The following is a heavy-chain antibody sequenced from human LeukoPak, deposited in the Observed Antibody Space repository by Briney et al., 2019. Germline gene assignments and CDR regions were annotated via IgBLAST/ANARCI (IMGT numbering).Heavy chain of an antibody. D-gene: IGHD3-3*01. J-gene: IGHJ6*03. V-gene: IGHV3-11*04. CDR2: ISSSGSTI. Sequence: GGSLRLSCAASGFTFSDYYMSWIRQAPGKGLEWVSYISSSGSTIYYADSVKGRFTIPRDNAKNSLYLQMNSLRAEDTAVYYCARNRDDFWSGYPYYYYYMDVWGKGTTVTVSS. CDR3: ARNRDDFWSGYPYYYYYMDV. CDR1: GFTFSDYY.